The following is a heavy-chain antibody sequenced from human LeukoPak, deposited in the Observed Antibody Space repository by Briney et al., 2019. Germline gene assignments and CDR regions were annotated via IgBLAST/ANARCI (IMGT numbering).Heavy chain of an antibody. Sequence: GGSLRLSCAASGFTFSSYAMSWVRQAPGKGLEWVSAISGSGGSTYYADSVKGRFTISRDNSKNTLYLQMNSLRAEDTAVYYCAKMRGYCSSTSCYYPDYWGQGTLVTVSS. CDR2: ISGSGGST. V-gene: IGHV3-23*01. CDR3: AKMRGYCSSTSCYYPDY. J-gene: IGHJ4*02. CDR1: GFTFSSYA. D-gene: IGHD2-2*01.